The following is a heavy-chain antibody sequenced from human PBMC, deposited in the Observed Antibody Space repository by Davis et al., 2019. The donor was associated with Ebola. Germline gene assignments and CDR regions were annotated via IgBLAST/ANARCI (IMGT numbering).Heavy chain of an antibody. J-gene: IGHJ4*02. V-gene: IGHV4-34*01. CDR2: INHRGNT. CDR1: GGSFSGYY. D-gene: IGHD4-17*01. Sequence: SETLSLTCAVSGGSFSGYYWTWIRQPPGKGLEWIGEINHRGNTNYNPSLKSRVTISLDTSKNQFSLKVSSVTAADTAVYYCSTDYGASWGQGTLVTVSS. CDR3: STDYGAS.